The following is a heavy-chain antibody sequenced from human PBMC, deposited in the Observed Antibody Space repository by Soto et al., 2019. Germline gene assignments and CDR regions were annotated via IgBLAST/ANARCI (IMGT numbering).Heavy chain of an antibody. D-gene: IGHD2-21*02. CDR2: VNPRSGDT. Sequence: QAQLVQSGAEVKKPGASVKVSCKASGYTFINYYIHWVRQAPGQGREWMGWVNPRSGDTNYAQKFQGRVTMTRDTSISTAYMELSRLRSDDTAVYYCARQLAYCGGDCYTEPIEYWGQGTLVTVSS. CDR3: ARQLAYCGGDCYTEPIEY. J-gene: IGHJ4*02. V-gene: IGHV1-2*02. CDR1: GYTFINYY.